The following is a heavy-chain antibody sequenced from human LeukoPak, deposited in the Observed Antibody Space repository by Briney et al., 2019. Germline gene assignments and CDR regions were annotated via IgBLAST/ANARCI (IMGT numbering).Heavy chain of an antibody. CDR3: ASRPYYYDPTDAFDI. Sequence: GGSLKLSCAASGFTVSSNYMSWVRQAPGKGLEWVSVIYSGGSTYYADSVKGRFTISRDNSKNTLYLQMNSLRAEDTAVYYCASRPYYYDPTDAFDIWGQGTMVTVSS. CDR2: IYSGGST. V-gene: IGHV3-53*01. CDR1: GFTVSSNY. D-gene: IGHD3-22*01. J-gene: IGHJ3*02.